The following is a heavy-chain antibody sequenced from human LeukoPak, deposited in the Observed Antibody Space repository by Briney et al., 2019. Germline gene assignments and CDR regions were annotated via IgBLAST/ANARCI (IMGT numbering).Heavy chain of an antibody. CDR3: ARDDRLMGFDP. J-gene: IGHJ5*02. Sequence: SETLSLTCTVSGGSISSYYWSWIRQPPGKGLEWIGYIYYSGSTYYNPSLKSRVTISVDTSKNQFSLKLSSVTAADTAVYYCARDDRLMGFDPWGQGTLVTVSS. CDR1: GGSISSYY. D-gene: IGHD2-8*01. CDR2: IYYSGST. V-gene: IGHV4-59*12.